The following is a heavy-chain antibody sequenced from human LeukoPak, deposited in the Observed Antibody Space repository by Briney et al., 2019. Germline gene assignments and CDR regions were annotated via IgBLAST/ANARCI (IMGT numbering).Heavy chain of an antibody. Sequence: GGSLRLSCAASGFNFNSIDMSWVRQAPGKGLEWVSSLAYDGAAWYVDSVKGRFTISRDTSKNTLSLKMNSLRAEDTAVYYCGKGPNNIDYRAIDIWGQGTMVTVSS. CDR1: GFNFNSID. D-gene: IGHD4-17*01. V-gene: IGHV3-23*01. CDR3: GKGPNNIDYRAIDI. J-gene: IGHJ3*02. CDR2: LAYDGAA.